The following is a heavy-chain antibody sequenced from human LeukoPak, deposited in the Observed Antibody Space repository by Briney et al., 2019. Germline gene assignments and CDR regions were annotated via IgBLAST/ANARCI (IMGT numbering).Heavy chain of an antibody. CDR3: AKDFGRNIGGPGY. J-gene: IGHJ4*02. CDR1: GFTFDDYG. D-gene: IGHD2/OR15-2a*01. CDR2: ISGDGGGGGT. V-gene: IGHV3-23*01. Sequence: GGSLRLSCAASGFTFDDYGMSWVRQAPGGGLEWVSGISGDGGGGGTYYANSVKGRFAISRDNSKSTLYLQMDSVRAEDTAVYYCAKDFGRNIGGPGYWGRGTLVTVSS.